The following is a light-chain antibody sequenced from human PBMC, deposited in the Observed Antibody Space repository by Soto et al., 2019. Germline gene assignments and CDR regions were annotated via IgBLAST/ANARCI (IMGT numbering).Light chain of an antibody. CDR3: CSYDGSSTYV. J-gene: IGLJ1*01. CDR2: EGS. CDR1: SSDVGSYNL. Sequence: QSALAQPASVSGSPGQSITISCTGTSSDVGSYNLVSWYQQHPIKAPKLMIYEGSKRPSGVSNRFSGSKSGNTASLTISGLQHEEEAAYYRCSYDGSSTYVFGTGTKVTV. V-gene: IGLV2-23*01.